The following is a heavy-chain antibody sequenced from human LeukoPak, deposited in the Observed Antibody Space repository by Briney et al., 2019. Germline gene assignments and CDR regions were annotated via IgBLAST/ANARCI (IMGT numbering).Heavy chain of an antibody. Sequence: SETLSLTCTVSGGSMRCYYWSWIRQPPGKGLEWIGYIYNSGSTNYNPSLKSRVTISVDTSKNQFSLILSSVTAADTAVYFCATLVDSRAYYPFDYWGQGTLVTVSS. V-gene: IGHV4-59*03. CDR3: ATLVDSRAYYPFDY. J-gene: IGHJ4*02. CDR1: GGSMRCYY. CDR2: IYNSGST. D-gene: IGHD3-22*01.